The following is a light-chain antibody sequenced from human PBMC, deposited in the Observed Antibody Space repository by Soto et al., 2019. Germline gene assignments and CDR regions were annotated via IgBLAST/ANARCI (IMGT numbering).Light chain of an antibody. J-gene: IGLJ1*01. Sequence: QSDLTQPASVSGSPGQSITISCTGTCSDVGSYNLVSWYQQHPGKAPKLMIYEVSKRPSGVSNRFSGSKSGNTASLTISGLQAEDEADYYCCSYAGSSTPLIFGTGTKLTVL. CDR2: EVS. V-gene: IGLV2-23*02. CDR3: CSYAGSSTPLI. CDR1: CSDVGSYNL.